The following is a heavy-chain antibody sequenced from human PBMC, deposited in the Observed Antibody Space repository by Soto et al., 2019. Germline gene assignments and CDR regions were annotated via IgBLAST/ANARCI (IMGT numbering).Heavy chain of an antibody. Sequence: GSLRLCCATSGVTFSSSSMNLVPQAPAQRLEWVSSISCTSDYIASPDAVKGRFTISRDNAKTSLSLQMNSLRSLYSSIYYSAIDPIYTRSRSYYLFDPFRQGS. D-gene: IGHD2-2*02. CDR1: GVTFSSSS. J-gene: IGHJ5*02. V-gene: IGHV3-21*01. CDR2: ISCTSDYI. CDR3: AIDPIYTRSRSYYLFDP.